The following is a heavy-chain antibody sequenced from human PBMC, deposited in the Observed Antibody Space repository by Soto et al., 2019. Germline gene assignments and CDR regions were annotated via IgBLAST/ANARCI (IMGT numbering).Heavy chain of an antibody. J-gene: IGHJ5*02. V-gene: IGHV4-34*01. D-gene: IGHD5-18*01. Sequence: SETLSLTCAVYGGSFSGYYWSWIRQPPGKGLEWIGEINHSGSTNYNPSLKSRVTISVDTSKNQFSLKLSSVTAADTAVYYCAITARSWFDPWGQGTLITVS. CDR3: AITARSWFDP. CDR2: INHSGST. CDR1: GGSFSGYY.